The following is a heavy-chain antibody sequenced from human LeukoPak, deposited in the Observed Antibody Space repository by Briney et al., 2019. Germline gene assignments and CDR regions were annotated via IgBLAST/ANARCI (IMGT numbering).Heavy chain of an antibody. CDR3: ARGDTVAARPGRFDS. CDR2: INHSGST. Sequence: SETLSLTCAVYGGSFSGYYWSWIRQPPGKGLGWIGEINHSGSTNYNPSLKSRVTISVDTSKNQFSLKLSSVTAADTALYFCARGDTVAARPGRFDSWGQGTLVTVSS. V-gene: IGHV4-34*01. D-gene: IGHD6-6*01. J-gene: IGHJ4*02. CDR1: GGSFSGYY.